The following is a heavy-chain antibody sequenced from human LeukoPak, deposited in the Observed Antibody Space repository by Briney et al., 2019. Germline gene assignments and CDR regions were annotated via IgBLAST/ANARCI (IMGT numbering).Heavy chain of an antibody. CDR3: ARAGGFFSPFGY. V-gene: IGHV4-31*03. J-gene: IGHJ4*02. Sequence: PSETLSLTCTVSGGSISSGGYYWSWIRQHPGKGLEWIGYIYYSGSTYYNPSLKSRVTISVDTSKNQFSLKLSSVTAADTAVYYCARAGGFFSPFGYWGQGTLVNVSS. CDR1: GGSISSGGYY. CDR2: IYYSGST. D-gene: IGHD3-16*01.